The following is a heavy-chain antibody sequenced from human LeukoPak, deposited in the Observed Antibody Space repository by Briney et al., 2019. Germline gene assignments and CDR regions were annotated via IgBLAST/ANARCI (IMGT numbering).Heavy chain of an antibody. Sequence: PGGSLRLSCAASGFTFSTYWMSWVRQAPGKGLEWVANIQQDGSEKYYVASVKGRFTISRDNAKNSLYLQMNSLRVEDTAVYYCAKSTTVTDLGDYWGQGTLVTVSS. CDR3: AKSTTVTDLGDY. D-gene: IGHD4-17*01. CDR1: GFTFSTYW. CDR2: IQQDGSEK. V-gene: IGHV3-7*01. J-gene: IGHJ4*02.